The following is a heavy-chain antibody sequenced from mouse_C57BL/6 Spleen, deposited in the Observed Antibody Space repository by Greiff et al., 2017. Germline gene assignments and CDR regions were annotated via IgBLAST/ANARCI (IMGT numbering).Heavy chain of an antibody. CDR1: GYTFTDSC. CDR2: IFPGSGST. J-gene: IGHJ2*01. V-gene: IGHV1-75*01. Sequence: QVQLQQSGPELVKPGASVKISCKASGYTFTDSCINWVKQRPGQGLEWIGWIFPGSGSTYYNEKFKGKATRTVDTSSSTAYMLHSSLTSEDSSVYFCARRGVGYWGQGTTLTVSS. CDR3: ARRGVGY.